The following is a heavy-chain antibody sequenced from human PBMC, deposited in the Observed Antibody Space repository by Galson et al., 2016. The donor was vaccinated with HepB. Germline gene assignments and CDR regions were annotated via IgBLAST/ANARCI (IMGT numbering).Heavy chain of an antibody. D-gene: IGHD1-26*01. V-gene: IGHV2-5*02. CDR3: VHIVHSGSYYSFAY. CDR1: GFSLSTTGVG. Sequence: PALVHPTQTLTLTCIFSGFSLSTTGVGVGWMRQPPGKTLEWLAHIYWDGDERYSPSLKSRLTLTKDTSKNRVVLTMTNMDPVDTATYYCVHIVHSGSYYSFAYWGQGTLVTVSS. CDR2: IYWDGDE. J-gene: IGHJ4*02.